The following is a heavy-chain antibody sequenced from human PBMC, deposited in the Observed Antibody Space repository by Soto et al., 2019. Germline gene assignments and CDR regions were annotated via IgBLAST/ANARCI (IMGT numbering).Heavy chain of an antibody. CDR2: IYHSGTT. Sequence: PSETLSLTCTVSGGSISRSSYYWGWIRQPPGKGLEWIGSIYHSGTTYYNPPLKSRVTISVDTSKNQFSLRLSSVTAADTAVYYCARHKDCSGGSCNAVGYYYGLDVWGQGTTVTVSS. J-gene: IGHJ6*02. V-gene: IGHV4-39*01. CDR1: GGSISRSSYY. CDR3: ARHKDCSGGSCNAVGYYYGLDV. D-gene: IGHD2-15*01.